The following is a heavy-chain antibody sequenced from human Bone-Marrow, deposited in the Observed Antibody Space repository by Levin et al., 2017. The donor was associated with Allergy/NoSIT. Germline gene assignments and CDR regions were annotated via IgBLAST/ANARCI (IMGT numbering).Heavy chain of an antibody. CDR2: IYWDDDK. Sequence: SGPTLVKPTQTLTLTCTFSGFSLSTFGVGVGWIRQPPGKALEWLALIYWDDDKRYSPSLKSRLTITKDTSKDQVVLTMTNMDPVDTATYYCALLGRCSSTSGRRKRNNWFDPWGQGTLVTVSS. J-gene: IGHJ5*02. V-gene: IGHV2-5*02. CDR1: GFSLSTFGVG. CDR3: ALLGRCSSTSGRRKRNNWFDP. D-gene: IGHD2-2*01.